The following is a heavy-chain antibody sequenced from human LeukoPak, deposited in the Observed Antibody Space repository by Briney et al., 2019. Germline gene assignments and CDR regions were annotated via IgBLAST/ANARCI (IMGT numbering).Heavy chain of an antibody. CDR2: IWYDGSNK. D-gene: IGHD3-10*01. Sequence: PGGSLRLSRAASGFTFSSYGMHWVRQAPGKGLEWVAVIWYDGSNKYYADSVKGRFTISRDNSNNTLYLQMNSLRAEDTAVYYCARDGDYYGSGSYYAPEVDYWGQGTLVTVSS. V-gene: IGHV3-33*01. CDR3: ARDGDYYGSGSYYAPEVDY. CDR1: GFTFSSYG. J-gene: IGHJ4*02.